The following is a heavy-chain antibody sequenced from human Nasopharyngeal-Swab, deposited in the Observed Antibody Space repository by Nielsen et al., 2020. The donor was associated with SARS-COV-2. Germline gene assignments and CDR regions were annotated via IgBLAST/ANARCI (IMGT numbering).Heavy chain of an antibody. CDR2: ISYDGSNK. CDR3: AKDAAMVRATYYYYMDV. D-gene: IGHD3-10*01. J-gene: IGHJ6*03. V-gene: IGHV3-30*18. Sequence: VRQAPGKGLEWVAVISYDGSNKYYADSVKGRFTISRDNSKNTLYLQMNSLRAEGTAVYYCAKDAAMVRATYYYYMDVWGKGTTVTVSS.